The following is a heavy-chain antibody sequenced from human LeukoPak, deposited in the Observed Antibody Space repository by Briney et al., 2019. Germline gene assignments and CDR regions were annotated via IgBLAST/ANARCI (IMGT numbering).Heavy chain of an antibody. CDR1: GGTFSSYA. CDR2: IIPIFGTA. Sequence: SVKVSCKASGGTFSSYAISWVRQAPGQGLEWMGGIIPIFGTANYAQKLQGRVTMTKDTSTSTAYMELRSLRSDDTAVYYCAREYYDILTGYQGDFDYWGQGTLVTVSS. V-gene: IGHV1-69*05. D-gene: IGHD3-9*01. CDR3: AREYYDILTGYQGDFDY. J-gene: IGHJ4*02.